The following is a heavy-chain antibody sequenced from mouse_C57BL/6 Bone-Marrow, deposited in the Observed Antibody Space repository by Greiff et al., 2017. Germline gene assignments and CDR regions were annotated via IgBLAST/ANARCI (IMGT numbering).Heavy chain of an antibody. Sequence: QVQLQQSGPGLVQPSQCLSITCTVSGFSLTSYGVHWVRQSPGKGLEWLGVIWSGGSTDYNAAFITRLSISKDNTKSQVFFKMNSLQADDTAIYYYARSALGYYSYFDYWGQGTTLTVSS. D-gene: IGHD1-1*01. J-gene: IGHJ2*01. CDR1: GFSLTSYG. CDR2: IWSGGST. CDR3: ARSALGYYSYFDY. V-gene: IGHV2-2*01.